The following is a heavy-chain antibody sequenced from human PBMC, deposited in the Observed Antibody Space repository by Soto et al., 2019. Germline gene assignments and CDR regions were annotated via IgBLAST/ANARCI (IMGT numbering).Heavy chain of an antibody. D-gene: IGHD6-13*01. CDR1: GFTFSNFA. Sequence: EVQLLESGGDLVQPGGSLRLSCVASGFTFSNFAMSWVRQAPGKVPEWVSAIGGSGGYVFYADSVRGRFTISRDDSKNTLYLQMNSLRAEDTAVYYCAKYPVFFHSGSLSDNLVNWGQGTLDTVPS. CDR3: AKYPVFFHSGSLSDNLVN. J-gene: IGHJ4*02. V-gene: IGHV3-23*01. CDR2: IGGSGGYV.